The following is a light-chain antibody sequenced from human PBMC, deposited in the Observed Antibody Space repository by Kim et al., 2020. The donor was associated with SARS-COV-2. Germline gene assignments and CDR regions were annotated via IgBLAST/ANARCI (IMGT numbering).Light chain of an antibody. J-gene: IGLJ3*02. CDR3: GTWDSSLSAGV. Sequence: QSVLTQPPSVSAAPGQKVTISCSGSSSNIGKNYVSWYQQLPGTAPKLLIYDNNKRPSGIPDRFSGSKSGTSATLGITGLQTGDEADYYRGTWDSSLSAGVFGGGTQLTVL. V-gene: IGLV1-51*01. CDR1: SSNIGKNY. CDR2: DNN.